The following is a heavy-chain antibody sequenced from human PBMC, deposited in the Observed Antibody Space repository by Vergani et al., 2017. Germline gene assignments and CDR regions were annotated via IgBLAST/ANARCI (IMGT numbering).Heavy chain of an antibody. CDR1: GGSFSGYY. V-gene: IGHV4-34*01. CDR2: IYYSGST. J-gene: IGHJ3*02. D-gene: IGHD2-21*02. Sequence: QVQLQQWGAGLLKPSETLSLTCAVYGGSFSGYYWSWIRQPPGKGLEWIGSIYYSGSTYYNPSLKSRVTISVDTSKNQFSLKLSSVTAADTAVYYCAGDIVVVTAIPDAFDIWGQGTMVTVSS. CDR3: AGDIVVVTAIPDAFDI.